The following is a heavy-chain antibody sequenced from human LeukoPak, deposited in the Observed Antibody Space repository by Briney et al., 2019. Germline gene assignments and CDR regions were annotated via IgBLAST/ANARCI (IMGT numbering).Heavy chain of an antibody. J-gene: IGHJ4*02. CDR3: ANEYPSYGGPMDY. D-gene: IGHD4-23*01. CDR1: GFSVTNNY. CDR2: FYVGGAT. V-gene: IGHV3-53*01. Sequence: GGSLRLSCAVSGFSVTNNYMSWVRQAPGKGLEWVSVFYVGGATYYADSVKGRFTISGDNSENTLYLQMKSLRAEDTAVYYCANEYPSYGGPMDYWGQGTLVTVSS.